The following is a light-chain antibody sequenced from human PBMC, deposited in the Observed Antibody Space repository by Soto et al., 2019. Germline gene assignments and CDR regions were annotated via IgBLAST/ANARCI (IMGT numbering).Light chain of an antibody. CDR2: EVS. J-gene: IGLJ2*01. CDR1: SSDVGGYTF. V-gene: IGLV2-14*01. Sequence: QSVLTQPASVSGSPGQSITISCTGTSSDVGGYTFVSWYQQHPGEAPKLVIYEVSNRPSGVSHRFSGSKSGNTASLTISGLQAEDEADYYCSSYTSSSTVIFGGGTKLTVL. CDR3: SSYTSSSTVI.